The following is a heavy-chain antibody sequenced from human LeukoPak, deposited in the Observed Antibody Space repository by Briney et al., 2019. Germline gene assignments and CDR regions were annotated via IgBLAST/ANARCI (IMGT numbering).Heavy chain of an antibody. CDR3: AKEMGDYDFWSGSSVWFDP. CDR2: IQSDGSVQ. Sequence: PGGSLRLSCAASGFSFSSYWMSWVRQAPGKGLEWVANIQSDGSVQQYVDSVKGRLTISRDNAKNSPYLQMNSLRAEDTAVYYCAKEMGDYDFWSGSSVWFDPWGQGTLVTVSS. J-gene: IGHJ5*02. V-gene: IGHV3-7*01. D-gene: IGHD3-3*01. CDR1: GFSFSSYW.